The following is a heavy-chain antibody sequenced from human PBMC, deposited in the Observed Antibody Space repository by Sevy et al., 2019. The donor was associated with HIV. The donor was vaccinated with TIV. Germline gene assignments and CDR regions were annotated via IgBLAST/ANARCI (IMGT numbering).Heavy chain of an antibody. D-gene: IGHD2-15*01. CDR3: ARSYCSGGSCYPAEFDY. CDR2: IYYSGST. Sequence: SETLSLTCTVSGGSISSGGYDWSWIRQHPGKGLEWIGYIYYSGSTYYNPSLKSRVTISVDTSKNQFSLKLSSVTAADTAVYYCARSYCSGGSCYPAEFDYWGQGTLVTVSS. CDR1: GGSISSGGYD. J-gene: IGHJ4*02. V-gene: IGHV4-31*03.